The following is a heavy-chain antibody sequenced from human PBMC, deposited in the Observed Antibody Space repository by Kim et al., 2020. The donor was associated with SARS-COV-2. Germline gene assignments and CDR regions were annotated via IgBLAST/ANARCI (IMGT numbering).Heavy chain of an antibody. D-gene: IGHD3-10*01. CDR2: SNHSGST. CDR1: GGSFSGYY. V-gene: IGHV4-34*01. J-gene: IGHJ4*02. CDR3: VRGEYYYGSGSPIDY. Sequence: SETLSLTCAVYGGSFSGYYWSWIRQPPGKGLEWIGESNHSGSTNYNPSLKSRVTISVDTSKNQFSLTLSSVTAADTAVYYCVRGEYYYGSGSPIDYWGQGTLVTVSS.